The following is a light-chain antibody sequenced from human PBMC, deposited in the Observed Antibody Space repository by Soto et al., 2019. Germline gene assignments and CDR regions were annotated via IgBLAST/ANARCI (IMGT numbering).Light chain of an antibody. J-gene: IGKJ5*01. V-gene: IGKV1-39*01. Sequence: DIQMTQSPSSLSASVGDRVTITCRASQSISSYLNWYQQKPGKAPKLLIYAASSLQSGVPSRFSGSGSGTDFTLTIRGLQPEDFATYYCQQPISFPITFGQGTRLEI. CDR1: QSISSY. CDR3: QQPISFPIT. CDR2: AAS.